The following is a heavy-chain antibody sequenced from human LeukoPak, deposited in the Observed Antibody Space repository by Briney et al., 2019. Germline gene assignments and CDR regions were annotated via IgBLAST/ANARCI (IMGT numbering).Heavy chain of an antibody. Sequence: QPGGSLRLSCAASGLTFSVAGMHWVRQAPGKGLEWVSAITGNGGSTYYADSVKGLFTISRDNSKSTLYLQMNRLRAEDTAIYYCAKRSCSGTTCYPLDYWGQGTLVTVSS. J-gene: IGHJ4*02. CDR1: GLTFSVAG. CDR2: ITGNGGST. V-gene: IGHV3-23*01. D-gene: IGHD6-19*01. CDR3: AKRSCSGTTCYPLDY.